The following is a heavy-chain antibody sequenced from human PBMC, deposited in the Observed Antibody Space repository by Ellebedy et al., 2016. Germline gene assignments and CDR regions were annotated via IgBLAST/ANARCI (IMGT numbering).Heavy chain of an antibody. CDR1: GFSFNTFI. CDR3: YYGHYSGY. Sequence: GESLKISXAASGFSFNTFIMSWVRQAPGGGLEWISTISGDGDTTFSADSVKGRFTISRDNSRNTVYLQMDSLRAADTAVYYCYYGHYSGYWGQGTLVTVSS. J-gene: IGHJ4*02. CDR2: ISGDGDTT. D-gene: IGHD4-17*01. V-gene: IGHV3-23*01.